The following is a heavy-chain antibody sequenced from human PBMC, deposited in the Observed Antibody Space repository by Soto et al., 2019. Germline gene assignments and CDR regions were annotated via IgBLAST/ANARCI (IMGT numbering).Heavy chain of an antibody. CDR1: GFTFSSYG. CDR3: AKDRWELLGSYYYGMDV. Sequence: GGSLRLSCAASGFTFSSYGMHWVRQAPGKGLEWVAVISYDGSNKYYADSVKGRFTISRDNSKNTLYLQMNSLRAEDTAVYYCAKDRWELLGSYYYGMDVWGQGTTVTVSS. V-gene: IGHV3-30*18. J-gene: IGHJ6*02. CDR2: ISYDGSNK. D-gene: IGHD1-26*01.